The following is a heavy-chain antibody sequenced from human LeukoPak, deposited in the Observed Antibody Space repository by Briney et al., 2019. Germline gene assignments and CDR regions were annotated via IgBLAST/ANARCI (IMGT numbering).Heavy chain of an antibody. CDR2: VYYSGST. CDR3: AATMVRGVHTHFDN. V-gene: IGHV4-59*08. Sequence: PSETLPLTCSVSGGSISSYYWSWIRQPPGKGLEWIGYVYYSGSTNYNPSLKSRVTISVDTSKNQFSLKLSSVTAADTAVYYCAATMVRGVHTHFDNWGQGTLVTVSS. CDR1: GGSISSYY. J-gene: IGHJ4*02. D-gene: IGHD3-10*01.